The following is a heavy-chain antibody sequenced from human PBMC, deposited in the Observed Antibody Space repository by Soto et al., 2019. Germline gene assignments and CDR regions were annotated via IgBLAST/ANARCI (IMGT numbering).Heavy chain of an antibody. Sequence: QVQLVQSGTEVKKPGASVKVSCKASGYTFIDFYIHWVRQAPGQGLEWMGFINPNGGGTTYAQKFQGRLTMTRDTSTRTVYMELISLRSEDTAIYFCARDKPFSADYWGQGPLVT. J-gene: IGHJ4*02. CDR2: INPNGGGT. D-gene: IGHD3-3*02. CDR3: ARDKPFSADY. CDR1: GYTFIDFY. V-gene: IGHV1-46*01.